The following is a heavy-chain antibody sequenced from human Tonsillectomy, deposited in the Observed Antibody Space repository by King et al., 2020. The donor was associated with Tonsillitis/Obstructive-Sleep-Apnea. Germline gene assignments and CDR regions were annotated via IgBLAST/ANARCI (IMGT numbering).Heavy chain of an antibody. CDR2: ISGSGGST. D-gene: IGHD6-13*01. V-gene: IGHV3-23*04. Sequence: VQLVESGGGLVQPGGSLRLSCAASGFTFSSYAMSWVRQAPGKVLEWVSAISGSGGSTYDADSVKGRFTISRDNSKNTLYLQMNSLRAEDTAVYYCAKDSAAAGTPLDYWGQGTLVTVSS. CDR1: GFTFSSYA. J-gene: IGHJ4*02. CDR3: AKDSAAAGTPLDY.